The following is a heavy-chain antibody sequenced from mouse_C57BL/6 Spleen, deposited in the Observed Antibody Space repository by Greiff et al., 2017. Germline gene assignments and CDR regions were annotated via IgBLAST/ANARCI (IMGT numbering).Heavy chain of an antibody. Sequence: EVKLQESGGGLVQPGGSLSLSCAASGFTFTDYYMSWVRQPPGKALEWLGFIRNKANGYTTEYNASVKGRFTISRDNSQSILYLQMNALRAEDSATYYCARYTRAYYFDYWGQGTTLTVSS. CDR1: GFTFTDYY. CDR3: ARYTRAYYFDY. D-gene: IGHD3-3*01. J-gene: IGHJ2*01. V-gene: IGHV7-3*01. CDR2: IRNKANGYTT.